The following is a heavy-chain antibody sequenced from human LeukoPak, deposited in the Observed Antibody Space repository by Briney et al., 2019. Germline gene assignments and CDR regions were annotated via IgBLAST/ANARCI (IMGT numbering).Heavy chain of an antibody. CDR1: GFTFSSYA. J-gene: IGHJ4*02. CDR2: MSGSGGST. D-gene: IGHD2-2*01. CDR3: AKDLDCSSTSCYPDY. V-gene: IGHV3-23*01. Sequence: GGSLRLSCAASGFTFSSYAMSWVRQAPGKGLEWVSAMSGSGGSTYYADSVKGRFTISRDNSKSTLYLQMNSLRAEDTAVYYCAKDLDCSSTSCYPDYWGQGTLVTVSS.